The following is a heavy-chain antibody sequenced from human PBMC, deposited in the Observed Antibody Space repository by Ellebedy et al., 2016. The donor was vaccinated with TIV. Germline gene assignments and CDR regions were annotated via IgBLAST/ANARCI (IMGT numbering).Heavy chain of an antibody. CDR3: ARVNRNYYGSGSRPSYGMDV. V-gene: IGHV1-2*02. J-gene: IGHJ6*02. CDR2: INPNSGGT. CDR1: GYTFTGYY. D-gene: IGHD3-10*01. Sequence: AASVKVSCKASGYTFTGYYMHWVRQAPGQGLEWMGWINPNSGGTNYAQKFQGRVTMTRDASISTAYMELSRLRSDDTAVYYCARVNRNYYGSGSRPSYGMDVWGQGTTVTVSS.